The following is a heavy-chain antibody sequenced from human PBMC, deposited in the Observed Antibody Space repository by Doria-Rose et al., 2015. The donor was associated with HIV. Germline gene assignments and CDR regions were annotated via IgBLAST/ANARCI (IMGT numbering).Heavy chain of an antibody. D-gene: IGHD1-1*01. Sequence: QVQLQESDAGLVKPSETLSLTCAVFGGSFSGYYWSWIRQPPGKGLEWIGEINHSGSTNYKTSLMSRVTISLDTSRALFSMKLSSVTAADTAVYYCARGLLRGGWNDVDYYYGMDVWGQGTTVTVSS. V-gene: IGHV4-34*01. J-gene: IGHJ6*02. CDR1: GGSFSGYY. CDR2: INHSGST. CDR3: ARGLLRGGWNDVDYYYGMDV.